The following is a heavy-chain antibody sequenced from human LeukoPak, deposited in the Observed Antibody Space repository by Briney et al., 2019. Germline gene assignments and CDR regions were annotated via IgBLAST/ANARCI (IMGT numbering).Heavy chain of an antibody. CDR1: GFTFSSYA. D-gene: IGHD2-15*01. J-gene: IGHJ4*02. Sequence: GGSPRLSCAASGFTFSSYAMSWVRQAPGKGLEWVSAISGSGGSIYYADSVKGRFTISRDNSKNTLYLQMNSLRAEDTAVYYCARAYGVVAAIDYWGQGTLVTVSS. CDR2: ISGSGGSI. V-gene: IGHV3-23*01. CDR3: ARAYGVVAAIDY.